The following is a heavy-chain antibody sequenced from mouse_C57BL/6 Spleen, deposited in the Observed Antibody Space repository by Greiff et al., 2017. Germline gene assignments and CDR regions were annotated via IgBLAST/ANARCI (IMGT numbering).Heavy chain of an antibody. V-gene: IGHV1-80*01. CDR2: IYPGDGDT. CDR1: GYAFTSYW. J-gene: IGHJ1*03. Sequence: VQLQQPGAELVKPGASVKISCKASGYAFTSYWMNWVKQRPGQGLEWIGQIYPGDGDTNYNGKFKGKATLTADTSSSTAYMQLSSLTSEDSAVYFCARGFYWYFDVWGTGTTVTVSS. CDR3: ARGFYWYFDV.